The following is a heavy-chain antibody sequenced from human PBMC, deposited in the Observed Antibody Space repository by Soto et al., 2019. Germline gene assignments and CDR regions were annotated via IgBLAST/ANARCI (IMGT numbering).Heavy chain of an antibody. Sequence: QVQLVQSGDEVKKPGSSMKVSCKASGGTSSSYAINWVRQTPGPGLGLEWMGGIIPLFEAKSYAQKFKGRXTXPXHKSTSTAYMELTRLRSEDTAVYYCAGGRPYYDGDSMYYFDYWGQETLVTVSS. CDR2: IIPLFEAK. CDR3: AGGRPYYDGDSMYYFDY. CDR1: GGTSSSYA. D-gene: IGHD4-17*01. J-gene: IGHJ4*02. V-gene: IGHV1-69*13.